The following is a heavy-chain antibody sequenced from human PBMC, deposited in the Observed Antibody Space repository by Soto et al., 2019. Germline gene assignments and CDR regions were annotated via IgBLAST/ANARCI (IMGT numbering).Heavy chain of an antibody. V-gene: IGHV1-69*13. Sequence: SVKVSCKASGGTFSSYAISWVRQAPGQGLEWMGGIIPIFGTANYAQKFQGRVTITADESTSTAYMELSSLRSEDTAVYYCARDHIVVVPDAIRAGGWFDPWGQGTLVTVSS. CDR1: GGTFSSYA. J-gene: IGHJ5*02. CDR3: ARDHIVVVPDAIRAGGWFDP. D-gene: IGHD2-2*02. CDR2: IIPIFGTA.